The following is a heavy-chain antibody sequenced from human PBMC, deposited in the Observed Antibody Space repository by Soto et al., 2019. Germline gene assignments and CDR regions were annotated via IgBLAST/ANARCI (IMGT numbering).Heavy chain of an antibody. CDR1: GGSISSYH. Sequence: PSETLSLPCTVSGGSISSYHWSWIRPPPGKGLEWIGYIYFRGSPNYNPSLKSRVTISVDTSKNQFSLKLSSVTAADTAVYYCASHMVRGVPFGYWGQGTLVTVSS. CDR3: ASHMVRGVPFGY. J-gene: IGHJ4*02. CDR2: IYFRGSP. D-gene: IGHD3-10*01. V-gene: IGHV4-59*08.